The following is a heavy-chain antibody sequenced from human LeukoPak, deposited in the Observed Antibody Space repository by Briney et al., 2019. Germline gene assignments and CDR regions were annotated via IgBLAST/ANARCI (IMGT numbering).Heavy chain of an antibody. CDR2: IYYSGST. J-gene: IGHJ5*02. V-gene: IGHV4-59*08. D-gene: IGHD3-10*01. CDR3: ARNRYGMVRGVNDWFDP. CDR1: GGSISSYY. Sequence: PSETLSLTCAVSGGSISSYYWSWIRQPPGKGLEWIGYIYYSGSTNYNPSLKSRVTISVDTSKNQFSLKLSSVTAADTAVYYCARNRYGMVRGVNDWFDPWGQGTLVTVSS.